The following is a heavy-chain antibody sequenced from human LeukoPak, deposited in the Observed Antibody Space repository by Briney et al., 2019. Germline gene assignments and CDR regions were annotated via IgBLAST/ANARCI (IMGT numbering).Heavy chain of an antibody. J-gene: IGHJ5*02. Sequence: PGGSLRLSCAASGFTFSSYWMSWVRQAPGKGLEWVANMKQDGSEKYYVDSVKGRFTISRDNAKNSLYLQMNSLRAEDTAVYYCAREQVVVVPAAGFDPWGQGTLVIVSS. CDR1: GFTFSSYW. CDR3: AREQVVVVPAAGFDP. D-gene: IGHD2-2*01. V-gene: IGHV3-7*01. CDR2: MKQDGSEK.